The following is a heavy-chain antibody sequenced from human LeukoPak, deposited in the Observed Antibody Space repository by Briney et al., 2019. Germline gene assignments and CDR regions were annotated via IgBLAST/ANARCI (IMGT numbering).Heavy chain of an antibody. V-gene: IGHV3-23*01. D-gene: IGHD3-22*01. Sequence: PGGSLRLSCAASGFTFSSYAMSWVRQAPGKGLEWVSAISGSGGSTYYADSVKGRFTISRDNSKNTLYLQMNSLRAEDTAVYYCAKDSTTIIVPPDAFDIWGPGTIVTVSS. CDR1: GFTFSSYA. CDR3: AKDSTTIIVPPDAFDI. CDR2: ISGSGGST. J-gene: IGHJ3*02.